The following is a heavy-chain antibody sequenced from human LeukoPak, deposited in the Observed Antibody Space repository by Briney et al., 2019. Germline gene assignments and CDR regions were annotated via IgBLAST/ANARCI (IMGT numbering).Heavy chain of an antibody. J-gene: IGHJ4*02. Sequence: PSETLSLTCAVYGGSFSGYYWSWIRQPPGKRLEWIGEINHSGSTNYNPSLKSRVTISVDTSKNQFSLKLSSVTAADTAVYYCARSASCSGGSCYGPINFYDYWGQGTLDTVSS. D-gene: IGHD2-15*01. CDR2: INHSGST. V-gene: IGHV4-34*01. CDR1: GGSFSGYY. CDR3: ARSASCSGGSCYGPINFYDY.